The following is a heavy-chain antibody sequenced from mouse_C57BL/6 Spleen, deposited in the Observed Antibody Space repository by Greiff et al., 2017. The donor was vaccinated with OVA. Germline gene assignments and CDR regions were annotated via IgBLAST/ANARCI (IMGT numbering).Heavy chain of an antibody. CDR2: INPNNGGT. J-gene: IGHJ2*01. CDR3: ARWVTTLYYFDY. V-gene: IGHV1-22*01. D-gene: IGHD2-2*01. Sequence: EVQLVESGPELVKPGASVKMSCKASGYTFTDYNMHWVKQSHGKSLEWIGYINPNNGGTSYNQKFKGKATLTVNKSSSTAYMELRSLTSEDSAVYYCARWVTTLYYFDYWGKGTTLTVSS. CDR1: GYTFTDYN.